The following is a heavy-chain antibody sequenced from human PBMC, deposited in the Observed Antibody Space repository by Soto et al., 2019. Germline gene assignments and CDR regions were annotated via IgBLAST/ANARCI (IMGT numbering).Heavy chain of an antibody. CDR2: IYSGGSA. D-gene: IGHD1-7*01. CDR3: ARQQTQKLELLVS. CDR1: GFPVSSNY. V-gene: IGHV3-53*01. J-gene: IGHJ4*02. Sequence: GGSLRLSCAASGFPVSSNYMTWVRQAPGKGLEWVSVIYSGGSAYYADSVKGRFTISRDNSKNTLYLQMNSLRAEDTAVYYCARQQTQKLELLVSWGQGTLVTVSS.